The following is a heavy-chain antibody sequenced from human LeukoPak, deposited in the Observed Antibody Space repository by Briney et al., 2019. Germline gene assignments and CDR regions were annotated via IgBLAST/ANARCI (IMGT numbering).Heavy chain of an antibody. CDR2: IYTSGST. CDR3: ARMSGYDFWSGPVAYYYYYYMDV. V-gene: IGHV4-61*02. Sequence: SETLSLTCTVSGGSISSGDYYWSWIRQPAGKGLEWIGRIYTSGSTNYNPSLKSRVTISVDTSKNQFSLKLSSVTAADTAVYYCARMSGYDFWSGPVAYYYYYYMDVWGKGTTVTVSS. CDR1: GGSISSGDYY. J-gene: IGHJ6*03. D-gene: IGHD3-3*01.